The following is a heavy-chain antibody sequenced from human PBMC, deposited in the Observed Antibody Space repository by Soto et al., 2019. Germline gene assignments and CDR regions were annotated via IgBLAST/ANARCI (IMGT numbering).Heavy chain of an antibody. J-gene: IGHJ4*02. CDR2: INPSGGSA. D-gene: IGHD6-13*01. CDR1: GYTFTRYY. Sequence: RASVKVSCKASGYTFTRYYMHWVRQAPGQGLEWMGIINPSGGSASYAQKFQGRVTMTSDTSTSTVYMELSSLRSEDTAVYYCARDRREEAAAGYYFDYWGQGTLVTVSS. V-gene: IGHV1-46*01. CDR3: ARDRREEAAAGYYFDY.